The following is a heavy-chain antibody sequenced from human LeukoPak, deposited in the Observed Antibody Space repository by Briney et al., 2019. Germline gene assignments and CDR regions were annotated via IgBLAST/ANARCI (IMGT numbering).Heavy chain of an antibody. Sequence: SQTLSLTFAISGDSVSRNVASWDWTRHYPSRCLLWLAMTDYRHQQWHNDYAASVKGRITLNTDTSKNQFSLQLNSMTPEDTTVYYCGREADFGVVTNWGQGTLVTVSS. J-gene: IGHJ4*02. CDR3: GREADFGVVTN. D-gene: IGHD3-3*01. CDR1: GDSVSRNVAS. V-gene: IGHV6-1*01. CDR2: TDYRHQQWHN.